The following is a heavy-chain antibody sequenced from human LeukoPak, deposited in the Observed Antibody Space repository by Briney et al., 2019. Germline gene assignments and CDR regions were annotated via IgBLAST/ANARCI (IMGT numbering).Heavy chain of an antibody. D-gene: IGHD2-2*01. CDR2: ISAYNGNT. V-gene: IGHV1-18*01. CDR1: GYTFTSYG. J-gene: IGHJ4*02. Sequence: ASVKVSCKASGYTFTSYGISWVRQAPGQGLEWMGWISAYNGNTNYAQKLQGRVTMTTDTSTSTAYMELRSLRSDDTAVYYCARLHCSSTSCFPLVEPLFDYWGQGTLVTVSS. CDR3: ARLHCSSTSCFPLVEPLFDY.